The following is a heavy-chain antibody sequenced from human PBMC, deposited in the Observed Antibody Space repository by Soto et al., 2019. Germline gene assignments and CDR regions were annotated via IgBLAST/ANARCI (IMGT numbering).Heavy chain of an antibody. Sequence: GGCLRFSCAASGFTFRSYEMNWVRQAPGKGLEWVPYISTSGTTIYYADSVKGRFTISRDNAKNSLSLQMNSLRAEDTALYYCASKYSYWGQGTLVTVSS. CDR2: ISTSGTTI. J-gene: IGHJ4*02. V-gene: IGHV3-48*03. CDR3: ASKYSY. CDR1: GFTFRSYE. D-gene: IGHD2-21*01.